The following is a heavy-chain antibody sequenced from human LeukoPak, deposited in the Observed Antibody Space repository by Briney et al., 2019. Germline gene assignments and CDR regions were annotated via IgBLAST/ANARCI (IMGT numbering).Heavy chain of an antibody. CDR1: GFTLSSYS. J-gene: IGHJ4*02. D-gene: IGHD3-22*01. Sequence: AGGSLRLSCAASGFTLSSYSMNWVRPAPGKGLEWVSSISSSSSYIYYVDSVKGRFTNTRDNAKNSLYLQMNSLRAEDTAVYYCARGQLYYDSSGFDYWGQGTLVTVSS. CDR2: ISSSSSYI. V-gene: IGHV3-21*01. CDR3: ARGQLYYDSSGFDY.